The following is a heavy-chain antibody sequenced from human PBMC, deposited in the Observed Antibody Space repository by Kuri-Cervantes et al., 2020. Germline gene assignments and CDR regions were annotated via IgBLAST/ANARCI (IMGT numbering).Heavy chain of an antibody. V-gene: IGHV4-30-4*01. J-gene: IGHJ3*02. CDR1: GGSISSYY. CDR3: ARVGRITMVRGVLDAFDI. Sequence: SETLSLTCTVSGGSISSYYWSWIHQPPGKGLEWIGYIYYSGSTYYNPSLKSRVTISVDTSKNQFSLKLSSVTAADTAVYYCARVGRITMVRGVLDAFDIWGQGTMVTVSS. CDR2: IYYSGST. D-gene: IGHD3-10*01.